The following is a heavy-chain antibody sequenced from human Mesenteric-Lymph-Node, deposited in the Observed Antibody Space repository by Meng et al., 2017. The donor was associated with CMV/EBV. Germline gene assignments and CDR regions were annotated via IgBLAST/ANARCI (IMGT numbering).Heavy chain of an antibody. V-gene: IGHV5-10-1*01. CDR2: IDPSDSYT. Sequence: LRISCKGSGYSCTSYWISWVRQVPGKGLEWMERIDPSDSYTNYSPSFQGHVTISADKSISTAYLQWSSLKASDTAMYYCARQEGPFDLWGRGTLVTVSS. CDR3: ARQEGPFDL. J-gene: IGHJ2*01. CDR1: GYSCTSYW.